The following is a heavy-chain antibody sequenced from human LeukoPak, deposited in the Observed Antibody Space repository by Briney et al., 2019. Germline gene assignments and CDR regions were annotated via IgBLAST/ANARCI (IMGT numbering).Heavy chain of an antibody. V-gene: IGHV1-2*02. CDR1: GYTFTAYS. J-gene: IGHJ4*02. CDR3: ARQGVFGGYNYGYGY. Sequence: ASVTVSCKASGYTFTAYSMHWVRQAPGQGLEWMGWINPNSGGTNYAQKFQGRVTMTRDTSISTAYMELSGLRSDDTAVYYCARQGVFGGYNYGYGYWGQGTLVTVSS. CDR2: INPNSGGT. D-gene: IGHD5-18*01.